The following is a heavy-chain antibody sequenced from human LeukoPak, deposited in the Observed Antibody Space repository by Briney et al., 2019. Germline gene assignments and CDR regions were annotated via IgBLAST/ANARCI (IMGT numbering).Heavy chain of an antibody. V-gene: IGHV4-34*01. J-gene: IGHJ3*02. D-gene: IGHD2-2*01. CDR1: GGSFSGYY. CDR3: VSLWPYQLSAFDI. Sequence: MASETLSLTCAVYGGSFSGYYWSWIRQPPGKGLEWIGEINHSGSTNYNPSLKSRVTISVDTSKNQFSLKLSSVTAADTAVYYCVSLWPYQLSAFDIWGQGTMVTVSS. CDR2: INHSGST.